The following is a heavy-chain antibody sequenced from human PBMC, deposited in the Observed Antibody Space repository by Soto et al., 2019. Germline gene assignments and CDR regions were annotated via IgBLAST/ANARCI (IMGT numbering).Heavy chain of an antibody. V-gene: IGHV2-5*01. D-gene: IGHD5-12*01. CDR3: AQLSGYHAGGWFDP. Sequence: QITLKESGPTLVKPTQTLTLTCTFSGFSLSTDGVGVGWNRQPPGKAPEWLALIYWNDDKRFSPSLKTRLTITKDTSKNQVVLTLTNMDPVDTATYYCAQLSGYHAGGWFDPWGQGTLVTVSS. CDR1: GFSLSTDGVG. CDR2: IYWNDDK. J-gene: IGHJ5*02.